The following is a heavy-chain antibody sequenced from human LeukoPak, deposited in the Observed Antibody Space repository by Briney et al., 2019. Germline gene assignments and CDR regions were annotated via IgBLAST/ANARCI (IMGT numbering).Heavy chain of an antibody. D-gene: IGHD2-2*01. CDR2: ISTSSHYI. Sequence: GGSLRLSCAASGFTFSSFDMNWVRQAPGKGLEWGSSISTSSHYIYYRDSVKGRFTISRDDAKNSLYLQMNSLRVEDTAVYYCARADCSGSTCYLRRSWFDPWGQGTLVTVSS. V-gene: IGHV3-21*01. CDR3: ARADCSGSTCYLRRSWFDP. CDR1: GFTFSSFD. J-gene: IGHJ5*02.